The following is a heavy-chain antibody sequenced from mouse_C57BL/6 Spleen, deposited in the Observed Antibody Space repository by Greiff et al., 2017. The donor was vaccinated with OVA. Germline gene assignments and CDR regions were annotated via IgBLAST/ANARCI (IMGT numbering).Heavy chain of an antibody. CDR1: GYTFTDYE. D-gene: IGHD1-1*01. CDR2: IDPETGGT. V-gene: IGHV1-15*01. CDR3: TRRGSGSSPPWFAY. J-gene: IGHJ3*01. Sequence: QVQLQQSGAELVRPGASVTLSCKASGYTFTDYEMHWVKQTPVHGLEWIGAIDPETGGTAYNQKFKGKAILTADKSSSTAYMELRSLTSEDSAVYYCTRRGSGSSPPWFAYWGQGTLVTVSA.